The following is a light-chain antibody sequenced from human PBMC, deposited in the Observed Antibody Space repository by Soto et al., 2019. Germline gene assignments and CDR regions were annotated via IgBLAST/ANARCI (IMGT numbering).Light chain of an antibody. J-gene: IGLJ3*02. Sequence: QSVLTQPPSASGTPGQTVTISCSGSGSNIGANAVNWYQHLPGTAPQLLIYSNALRPSGVLHRFSGSKSGTAGSLAISGLQSEDEAHYYCAAWDHTLKAMLFGGGTKLTVL. CDR2: SNA. CDR1: GSNIGANA. CDR3: AAWDHTLKAML. V-gene: IGLV1-44*01.